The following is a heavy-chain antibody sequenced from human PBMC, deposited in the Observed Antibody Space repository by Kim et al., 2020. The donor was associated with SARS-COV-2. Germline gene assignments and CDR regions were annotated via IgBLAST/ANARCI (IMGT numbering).Heavy chain of an antibody. V-gene: IGHV1-8*01. CDR1: GYTFTSYD. Sequence: ASVKVSCKASGYTFTSYDINWVRQATGQGLEWMGWMNPNSGNTGYAQKFQGRVTMTRNTSISTAYMELSSLRSEDTAVYYCARGSIVATIFNYYYMDVWGKGTTVTVSS. J-gene: IGHJ6*03. CDR3: ARGSIVATIFNYYYMDV. D-gene: IGHD5-12*01. CDR2: MNPNSGNT.